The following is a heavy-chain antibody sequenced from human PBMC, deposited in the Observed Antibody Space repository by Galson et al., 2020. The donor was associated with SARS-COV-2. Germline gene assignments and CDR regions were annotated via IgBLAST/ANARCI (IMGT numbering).Heavy chain of an antibody. CDR2: FIPSLGIA. CDR1: GGSLSNLP. J-gene: IGHJ4*02. V-gene: IGHV1-69*10. CDR3: ARNNGHDGQYFDS. Sequence: SVKVSCKASGGSLSNLPVTWLRLAPGQGLEWMGGFIPSLGIANYAQKLQGRITITADKSTNTANMELSSLRSEDTAVYYCARNNGHDGQYFDSWGQGTLVTVSS. D-gene: IGHD5-12*01.